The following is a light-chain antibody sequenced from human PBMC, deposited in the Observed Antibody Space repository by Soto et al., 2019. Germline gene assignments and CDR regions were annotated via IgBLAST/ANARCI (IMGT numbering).Light chain of an antibody. V-gene: IGLV2-14*03. CDR1: SSEIGGYKY. CDR3: SSYTSSSTYV. J-gene: IGLJ1*01. CDR2: DVS. Sequence: QSVLTQPASVSGSPGQSITISFTGTSSEIGGYKYVSWYQQHPGKAPKLMIYDVSNRPSGVSNRFSGSKSGNTASLTISGLQAEDEADYYCSSYTSSSTYVFGTGTKVTVL.